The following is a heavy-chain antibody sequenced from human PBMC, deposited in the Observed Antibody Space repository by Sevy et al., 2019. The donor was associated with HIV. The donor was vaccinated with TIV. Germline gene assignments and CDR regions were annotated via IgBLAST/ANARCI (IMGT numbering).Heavy chain of an antibody. CDR2: ISYDGNYR. CDR1: GFTFSTYD. V-gene: IGHV3-30*18. D-gene: IGHD3-16*01. CDR3: AKNRPPGGSYFSRHAMDV. Sequence: GGSLRLSCAASGFTFSTYDIHWVRQAPGKGLEWVAIISYDGNYREYADSVRGRFSMSRDNSKNTVYLQMKGLSIEVTAVYYCAKNRPPGGSYFSRHAMDVWGRGTTVTVSS. J-gene: IGHJ6*02.